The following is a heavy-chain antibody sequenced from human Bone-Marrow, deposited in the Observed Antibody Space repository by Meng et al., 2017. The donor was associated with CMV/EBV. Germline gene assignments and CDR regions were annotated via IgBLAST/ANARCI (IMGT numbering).Heavy chain of an antibody. CDR1: GFTFSSYA. V-gene: IGHV3-23*01. Sequence: GESLKISCAASGFTFSSYAMSWVRQAPGKGVEWVSAISGSGGSTYYADSVKGRSTISRDNSKNTLYLQMNSLRAEDTAVYYCAKGIVVVPAARYFEYSGKGTLVTGSS. J-gene: IGHJ4*02. CDR2: ISGSGGST. D-gene: IGHD2-2*01. CDR3: AKGIVVVPAARYFEY.